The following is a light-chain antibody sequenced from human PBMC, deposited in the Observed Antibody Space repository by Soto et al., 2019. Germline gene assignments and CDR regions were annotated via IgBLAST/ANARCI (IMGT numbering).Light chain of an antibody. V-gene: IGKV3-15*01. J-gene: IGKJ5*01. CDR1: QSVRSK. CDR2: DAS. CDR3: QQYNNWPPIT. Sequence: IVMTQSPATLSVSPCEIATLSCRSSQSVRSKLALYQQKPGQAPRLLIYDASTRATGIPARFSGSGSGTEFTLTISSLQSEDFAVYYCQQYNNWPPITFGQGTRLEI.